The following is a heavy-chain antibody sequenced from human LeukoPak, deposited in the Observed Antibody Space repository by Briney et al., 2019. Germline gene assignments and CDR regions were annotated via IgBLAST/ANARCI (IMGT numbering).Heavy chain of an antibody. Sequence: GASVKVSCKASGGTFSSYAISWVRQAPGQGLEWMGRIIPILGIANYAQKFQGRVTITADKSTSTAYMELSSLRSEDTAVYYCASTLANYYDSSGYYPMDYWGQGTLVTVSS. D-gene: IGHD3-22*01. CDR1: GGTFSSYA. V-gene: IGHV1-69*04. CDR2: IIPILGIA. CDR3: ASTLANYYDSSGYYPMDY. J-gene: IGHJ4*02.